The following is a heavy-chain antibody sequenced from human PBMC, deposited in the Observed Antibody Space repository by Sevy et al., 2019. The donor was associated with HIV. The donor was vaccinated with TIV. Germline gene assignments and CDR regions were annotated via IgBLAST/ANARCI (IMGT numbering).Heavy chain of an antibody. D-gene: IGHD5-18*01. CDR3: ARESRGRGYSYGWNY. CDR1: AGSFSGYY. V-gene: IGHV4-34*01. CDR2: INHSGST. J-gene: IGHJ4*02. Sequence: SETLSLTCAVYAGSFSGYYWSWIRQPPGKGLEWIGEINHSGSTNYNPSLKSRVTISVDTSKNQFSLKLSSVTAADTAVYYCARESRGRGYSYGWNYWGQGTLVTVSS.